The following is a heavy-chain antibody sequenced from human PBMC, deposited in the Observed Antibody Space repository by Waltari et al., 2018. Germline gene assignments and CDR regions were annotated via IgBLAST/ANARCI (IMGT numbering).Heavy chain of an antibody. CDR3: ARVDGRLGAYVWGSYRRLFDY. Sequence: QVQLQESGPGLVKPSETLSLTCTVSGYSISSGYYWAWIRQPPGKGRGWIGSIYHSGGTYYNPSLKSRVTISVDTSKNQFSLKLSSVTAADTAVYYCARVDGRLGAYVWGSYRRLFDYWGQGTLVTVSS. D-gene: IGHD3-16*02. CDR2: IYHSGGT. J-gene: IGHJ4*02. CDR1: GYSISSGYY. V-gene: IGHV4-38-2*02.